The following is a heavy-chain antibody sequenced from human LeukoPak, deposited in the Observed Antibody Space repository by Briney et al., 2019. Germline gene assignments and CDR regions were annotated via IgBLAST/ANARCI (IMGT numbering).Heavy chain of an antibody. J-gene: IGHJ4*02. D-gene: IGHD3-3*01. CDR3: TRAYWIGFHFDS. V-gene: IGHV4-30-4*01. Sequence: SETLSLTCSVSGGSIRSGDYFWTWTRQPPGKGLEYIGYIYYSGTTYYNPSLKSRITMSVDMSANQFSLRLTSVSAADTAVYYCTRAYWIGFHFDSWGQGILVSVSS. CDR2: IYYSGTT. CDR1: GGSIRSGDYF.